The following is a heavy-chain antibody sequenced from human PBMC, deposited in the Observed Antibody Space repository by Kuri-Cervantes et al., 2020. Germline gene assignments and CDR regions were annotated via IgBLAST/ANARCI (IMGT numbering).Heavy chain of an antibody. V-gene: IGHV3-48*04. Sequence: GESLKISCAASGFTFSSYAMHWVRQAPGKGLEWVSYISSSGSTIYYADSVKGRFTISRDNAKNSLYLQMNSLRAEDTAVYYCARGFEYLPHFYGMDVWGQGTTVTVSS. D-gene: IGHD3-10*01. CDR2: ISSSGSTI. J-gene: IGHJ6*02. CDR3: ARGFEYLPHFYGMDV. CDR1: GFTFSSYA.